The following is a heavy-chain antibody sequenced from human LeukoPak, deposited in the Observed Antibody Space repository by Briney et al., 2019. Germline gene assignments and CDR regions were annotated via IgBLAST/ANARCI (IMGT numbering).Heavy chain of an antibody. J-gene: IGHJ3*02. D-gene: IGHD4-17*01. CDR2: ISYDGSNK. Sequence: GGSLRLSCAASGFTFSSYGMHWVRQAPGKGLEWVAVISYDGSNKYYADSVKGRFTISRDNAKNSLYLQMNSLRAEDTAVYYCAREDYGSTNAFDIWGQGTMVTVSS. V-gene: IGHV3-30*03. CDR3: AREDYGSTNAFDI. CDR1: GFTFSSYG.